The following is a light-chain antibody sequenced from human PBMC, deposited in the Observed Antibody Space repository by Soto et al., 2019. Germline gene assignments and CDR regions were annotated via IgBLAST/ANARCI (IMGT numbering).Light chain of an antibody. CDR1: SSNIGRNY. CDR2: NDN. J-gene: IGLJ3*02. V-gene: IGLV1-47*01. CDR3: AAWDDSLSGSWV. Sequence: QAVVTQPPSASGTPGQRVTISCSGSSSNIGRNYVYWYQQVPGTAPKLLIYNDNRRPSGVPDRFSGSRSGTSASLAISGLRSEDEADYYCAAWDDSLSGSWVFGGGTKLTVL.